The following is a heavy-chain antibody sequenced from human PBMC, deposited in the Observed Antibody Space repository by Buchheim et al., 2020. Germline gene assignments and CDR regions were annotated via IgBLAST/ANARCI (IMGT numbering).Heavy chain of an antibody. Sequence: QVLLQESGPGLVKPSQTLPLTCTVSGGSISSGGYYWNWIRQHPGKGLEWIGYIYYSGRTHYNPSLKSRVTISVDKSKNQFSLKLSSVTAADTAVYYCARGVPVGAVAGYYFDYWGQGTL. CDR2: IYYSGRT. CDR1: GGSISSGGYY. D-gene: IGHD6-19*01. V-gene: IGHV4-31*03. CDR3: ARGVPVGAVAGYYFDY. J-gene: IGHJ4*02.